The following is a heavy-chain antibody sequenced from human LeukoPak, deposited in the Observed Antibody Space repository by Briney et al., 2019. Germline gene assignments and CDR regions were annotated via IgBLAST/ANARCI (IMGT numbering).Heavy chain of an antibody. J-gene: IGHJ4*02. V-gene: IGHV3-7*01. Sequence: GGSLRLSCAASGFTFSSYWMSWARQAPGKGLEWVANIKQDGSEKYYVDSVKGRFTISRDNAKNSLYLQMNSLRAEDTAVYYCARYYYDNSGYYPYYFDYWGQGTLVTVSS. D-gene: IGHD3-22*01. CDR1: GFTFSSYW. CDR2: IKQDGSEK. CDR3: ARYYYDNSGYYPYYFDY.